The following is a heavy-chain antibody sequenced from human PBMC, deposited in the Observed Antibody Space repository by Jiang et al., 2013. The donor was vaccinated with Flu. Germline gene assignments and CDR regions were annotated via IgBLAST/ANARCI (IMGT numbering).Heavy chain of an antibody. Sequence: EWIASIYSGSTYYNPSFKSRVTISVDTSKNQFSLTLRSVTAADTAVYYCARGYSYDLSGNHGWFDYVGPREPGSLSPQ. CDR2: IYSGST. J-gene: IGHJ4*02. D-gene: IGHD2-15*01. CDR3: ARGYSYDLSGNHGWFDY. V-gene: IGHV4-39*01.